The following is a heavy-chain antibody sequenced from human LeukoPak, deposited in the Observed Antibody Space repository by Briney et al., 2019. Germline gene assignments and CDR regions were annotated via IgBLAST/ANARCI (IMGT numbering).Heavy chain of an antibody. V-gene: IGHV4-30-4*08. CDR2: IYYSGSI. Sequence: SETLSLTCTVSGGSISSSSYYWGWIRQPPGKGLEWIGYIYYSGSIFYKPSLKSRVTIAVDTSKNHFSLKLSSVTAADTAVYYCARQLVTGYYYGMDVWGQGTTVAVSS. CDR1: GGSISSSSYY. D-gene: IGHD6-13*01. CDR3: ARQLVTGYYYGMDV. J-gene: IGHJ6*02.